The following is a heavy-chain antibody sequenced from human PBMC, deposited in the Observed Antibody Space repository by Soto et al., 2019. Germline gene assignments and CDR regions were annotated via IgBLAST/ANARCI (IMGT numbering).Heavy chain of an antibody. Sequence: ASVKVSCKTSGYPFPSYGINWVRQAPGQGPEWMGWISAYDDKTIYSQKFQGRVTLTADTSTTTAYMELRGLRFDDTAVYYCARDRLIAVNGLLRNWGQGTLVTVS. CDR2: ISAYDDKT. D-gene: IGHD6-19*01. J-gene: IGHJ4*02. CDR3: ARDRLIAVNGLLRN. V-gene: IGHV1-18*01. CDR1: GYPFPSYG.